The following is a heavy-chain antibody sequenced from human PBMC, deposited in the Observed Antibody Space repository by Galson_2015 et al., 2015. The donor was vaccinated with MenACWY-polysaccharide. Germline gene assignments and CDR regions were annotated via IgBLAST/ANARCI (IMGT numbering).Heavy chain of an antibody. CDR2: ISSSGSTI. J-gene: IGHJ4*02. D-gene: IGHD1-1*01. CDR3: AREGGRGLDY. V-gene: IGHV3-48*03. CDR1: GFTFSSYE. Sequence: SLRLSCAAFGFTFSSYEMNWVRQAPGKGLEWVSYISSSGSTIYYADSVKGRFTISRDNAKNSLYLQMNSLRADDTAVYYCAREGGRGLDYWGQGTLVTVSS.